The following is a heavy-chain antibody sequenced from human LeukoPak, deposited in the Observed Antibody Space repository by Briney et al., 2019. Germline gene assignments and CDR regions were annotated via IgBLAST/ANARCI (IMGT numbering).Heavy chain of an antibody. J-gene: IGHJ4*02. Sequence: PSETLSLTCTVSGGSVSSNYWNWIRQPPGKGLEWIGYIYHTGSTNYKSSLKSRVTISVDTSKNQLSLKLTSVTAADTAVYYCARPPHYYDTSGYSVWGQGTLVTVSS. V-gene: IGHV4-59*02. CDR2: IYHTGST. CDR3: ARPPHYYDTSGYSV. D-gene: IGHD3-22*01. CDR1: GGSVSSNY.